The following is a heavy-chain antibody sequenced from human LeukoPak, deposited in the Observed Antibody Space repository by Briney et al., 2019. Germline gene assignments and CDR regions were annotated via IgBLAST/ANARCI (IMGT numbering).Heavy chain of an antibody. CDR1: GFTFSDHY. J-gene: IGHJ4*02. CDR2: IRNKANSYTT. V-gene: IGHV3-72*01. Sequence: PGGSLRLSCAASGFTFSDHYMDWVRQAPGKGLEWVGRIRNKANSYTTEYAVSMKGRFTISRDDSKNSLYLQMNSLKCEDTAVYYCAREWDSGSYYLGYFDYWGQGTLVTVSS. D-gene: IGHD1-26*01. CDR3: AREWDSGSYYLGYFDY.